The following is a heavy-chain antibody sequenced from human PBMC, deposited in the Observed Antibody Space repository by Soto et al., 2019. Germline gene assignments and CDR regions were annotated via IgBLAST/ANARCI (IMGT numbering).Heavy chain of an antibody. J-gene: IGHJ6*02. V-gene: IGHV1-18*01. D-gene: IGHD5-18*01. CDR3: ARDRRIQLWSPYYYYCGMDV. Sequence: QVQLVQSGAEVKKPGASVKVSCKASGYTFTSYGISWVRQAPGQGLEWMGWISAYNGNTNYAQKLQGRVTMTTDTSTSTAYMELRSLKSDDTDVYYCARDRRIQLWSPYYYYCGMDVWGQGTTVTVSS. CDR2: ISAYNGNT. CDR1: GYTFTSYG.